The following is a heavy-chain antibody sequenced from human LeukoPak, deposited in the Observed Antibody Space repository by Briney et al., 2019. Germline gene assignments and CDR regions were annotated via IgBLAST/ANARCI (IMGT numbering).Heavy chain of an antibody. CDR1: GGSISTYY. D-gene: IGHD6-19*01. J-gene: IGHJ5*02. Sequence: SETLSLTCTVSGGSISTYYWSWIRQPPGKGLEWIGYIYYSGSTYNPSLKSRVTISVDTSKNQFYLKLSSVTGADTAVYYCARGGWYSHLWGQGALVTVSS. V-gene: IGHV4-59*01. CDR2: IYYSGST. CDR3: ARGGWYSHL.